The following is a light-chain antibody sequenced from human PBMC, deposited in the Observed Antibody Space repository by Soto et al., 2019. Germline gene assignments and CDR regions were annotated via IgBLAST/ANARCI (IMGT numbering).Light chain of an antibody. J-gene: IGKJ1*01. CDR3: QQYASSPWT. V-gene: IGKV3-20*01. Sequence: ENVLTQSPGTLSLSPGERVTLSCRASKFIGSSYFAWYQQKPGQPLRLLIYGASSRASGIPDRFSGSGAGTDFSFTISRLQREGFAFYYCQQYASSPWTFGQGTRVEI. CDR1: KFIGSSY. CDR2: GAS.